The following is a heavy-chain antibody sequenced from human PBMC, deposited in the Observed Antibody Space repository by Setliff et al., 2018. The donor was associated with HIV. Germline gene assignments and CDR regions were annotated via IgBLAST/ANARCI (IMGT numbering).Heavy chain of an antibody. Sequence: SETLSLTCTVSGGSISSGSYYRSWIRQPAGKGLEWIGHIYTSGSTNYNPSLKSRVTISVDTSKNQFSLKLSSVTAADSAIYYCATIDGRWAPPQYYFDSWGLGTLVTVSS. CDR2: IYTSGST. V-gene: IGHV4-61*09. J-gene: IGHJ4*02. CDR1: GGSISSGSYY. CDR3: ATIDGRWAPPQYYFDS. D-gene: IGHD1-26*01.